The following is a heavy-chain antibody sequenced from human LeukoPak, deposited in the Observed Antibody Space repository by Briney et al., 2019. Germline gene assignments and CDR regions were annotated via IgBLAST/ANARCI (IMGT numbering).Heavy chain of an antibody. CDR1: GFTSSSYG. J-gene: IGHJ4*02. CDR2: IWYDGSNK. V-gene: IGHV3-33*01. Sequence: GRSLRLSCAASGFTSSSYGMHWVRQAPGKGLEWVAVIWYDGSNKYYADSVKGRFTISRDNSKNTLYLQMNSLRAEDTAVYYCASSSAGCSGGSCYFQAFDYWGQGTLVTVSS. CDR3: ASSSAGCSGGSCYFQAFDY. D-gene: IGHD2-15*01.